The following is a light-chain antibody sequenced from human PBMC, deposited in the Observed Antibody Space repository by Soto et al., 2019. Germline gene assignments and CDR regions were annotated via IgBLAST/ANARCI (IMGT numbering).Light chain of an antibody. CDR2: DVT. CDR3: CSYTRRNPYV. J-gene: IGLJ1*01. Sequence: QSVLTQPPSVSGAPGQRVTISCTGTSSDVGYYDYVSWYQQHPGKAPELIIFDVTNRPSGVSSRFSGSKSGNTASLTISGLRTEDEADYYCCSYTRRNPYVFGTGTKVTVL. V-gene: IGLV2-14*03. CDR1: SSDVGYYDY.